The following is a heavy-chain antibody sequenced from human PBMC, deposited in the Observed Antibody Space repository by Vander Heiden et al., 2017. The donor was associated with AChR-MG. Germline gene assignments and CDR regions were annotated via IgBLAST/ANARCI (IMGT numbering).Heavy chain of an antibody. V-gene: IGHV3-49*05. CDR2: IRSKAYGGTT. CDR3: TTVDTAMVTYYYYYGMDV. CDR1: GFTFGDYA. D-gene: IGHD5-18*01. Sequence: EVQLVESGGGLVKPGRSLRLSCTASGFTFGDYAMSWCRQAPGKGLEWVGFIRSKAYGGTTEYAASVKGRFTISRDDSKSIAYLQMNSLKTEDTAVYYCTTVDTAMVTYYYYYGMDVWGQGTTVTVSS. J-gene: IGHJ6*02.